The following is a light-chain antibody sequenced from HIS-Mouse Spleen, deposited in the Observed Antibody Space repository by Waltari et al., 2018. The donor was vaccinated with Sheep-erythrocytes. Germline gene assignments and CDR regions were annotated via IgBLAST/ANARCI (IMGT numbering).Light chain of an antibody. V-gene: IGKV2-28*01. Sequence: IVMTQSPLSLPVTPGEPASIPCRSSQSLLHSNGYNYLDWYLQKPGQSPQLLIYLGSNRASGVPDRFSGSGSGTDFTLKIRRVEAEDVGVYYCMQALQTPWTFGQGTKVEIK. J-gene: IGKJ1*01. CDR3: MQALQTPWT. CDR2: LGS. CDR1: QSLLHSNGYNY.